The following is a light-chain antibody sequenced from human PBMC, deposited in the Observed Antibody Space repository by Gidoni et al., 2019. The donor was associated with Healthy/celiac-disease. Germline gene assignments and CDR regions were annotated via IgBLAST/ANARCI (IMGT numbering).Light chain of an antibody. Sequence: EIVFTQSPGTLSLSPGERATLSCRASQSVSSSYLAWYQQKPGQAPRLLIYGASSRATGIPDRFSGSGSGTDVTLTISRLEPEDLAVYYCQQYGSSPPFTFGPGTKVDIK. CDR1: QSVSSSY. V-gene: IGKV3-20*01. CDR2: GAS. CDR3: QQYGSSPPFT. J-gene: IGKJ3*01.